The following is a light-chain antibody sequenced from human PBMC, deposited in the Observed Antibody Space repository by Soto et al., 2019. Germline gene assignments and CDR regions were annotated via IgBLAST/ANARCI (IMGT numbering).Light chain of an antibody. CDR2: AAS. J-gene: IGKJ3*01. CDR1: QTISSSY. V-gene: IGKV3-20*01. CDR3: QQFGGSPPFT. Sequence: EIVLTQSPGTLSLSPGERATLSCRASQTISSSYLAWYQQKPGQAPRLLIYAASTRATGIPDRFSGSGSGTDFTLTINRLEPEDFAVYFCQQFGGSPPFTFGPGTKVDIK.